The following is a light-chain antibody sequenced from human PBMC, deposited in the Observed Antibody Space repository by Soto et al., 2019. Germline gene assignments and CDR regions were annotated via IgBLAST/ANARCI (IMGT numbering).Light chain of an antibody. V-gene: IGKV1-39*01. CDR1: QSISTY. Sequence: DIQMTQSPSSLSASLGYRFTITCRASQSISTYLIWYQQKPGKAPKLLIYAASSLQSGVPSRFSGSGSGTDFTLTISSLQPEDFATYYCQQANSFPITFGQGTRLEIK. J-gene: IGKJ5*01. CDR2: AAS. CDR3: QQANSFPIT.